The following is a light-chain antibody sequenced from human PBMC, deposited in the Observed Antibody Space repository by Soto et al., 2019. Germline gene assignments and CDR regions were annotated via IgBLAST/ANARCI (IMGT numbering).Light chain of an antibody. CDR2: EVS. CDR3: CADAGRSTYV. V-gene: IGLV2-23*02. Sequence: QSVLTQPASVSGSPGQSITISRTRTSSDVGSYNFVSWYQQHPGKVPKVMIYEVSKRPSGVSDRFSGSKSGNTASLTISGLQAEDEADYYCCADAGRSTYVFGTGTKVT. CDR1: SSDVGSYNF. J-gene: IGLJ1*01.